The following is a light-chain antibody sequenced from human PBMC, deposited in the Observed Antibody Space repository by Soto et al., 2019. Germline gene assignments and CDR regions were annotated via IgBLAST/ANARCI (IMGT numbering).Light chain of an antibody. J-gene: IGKJ4*01. CDR3: QQSSSTPQT. Sequence: DIQMTQSPSSLSASVGDRVTITCRASQSVGTYVSWYQQKEGKAPKLLINVASTLQSGVPSRFSGSGSGTDFTLAISSLQPEDFATYYCQQSSSTPQTFGGGTKVDIK. V-gene: IGKV1-39*01. CDR2: VAS. CDR1: QSVGTY.